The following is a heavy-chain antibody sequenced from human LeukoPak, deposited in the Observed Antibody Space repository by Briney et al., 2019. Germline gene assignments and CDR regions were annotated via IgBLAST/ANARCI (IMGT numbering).Heavy chain of an antibody. D-gene: IGHD5-18*01. CDR3: ARDRRVDTATIDY. CDR2: INPHSGVT. V-gene: IGHV1-2*02. CDR1: GYTFTGYY. Sequence: ASVKVSCKASGYTFTGYYMHWVRQAPGQGLEWMGWINPHSGVTTFPQKFQGRVTMTMDTSISTTYMELSSLRSEDTAVYYCARDRRVDTATIDYWGQGTLVTVSS. J-gene: IGHJ4*02.